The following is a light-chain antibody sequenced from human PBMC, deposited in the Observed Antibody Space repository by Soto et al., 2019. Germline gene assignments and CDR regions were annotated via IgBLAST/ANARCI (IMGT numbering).Light chain of an antibody. V-gene: IGKV1-27*01. CDR2: AAS. CDR3: QKYNSAPQWT. J-gene: IGKJ1*01. CDR1: QGISNY. Sequence: DIQMIQSPSSLSASVGDRVTITCRASQGISNYLAWYQQKPGKVPKLLIYAASTLQSGVPSRFSGSGSGTDFTLTISSLQPEDVATYYCQKYNSAPQWTFGQGTKVEIK.